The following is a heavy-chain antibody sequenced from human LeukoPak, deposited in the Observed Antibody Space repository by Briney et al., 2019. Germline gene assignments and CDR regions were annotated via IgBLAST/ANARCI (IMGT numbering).Heavy chain of an antibody. Sequence: ASVKVSCKASGYTFTSYGISWVRQAPGQGLEWMGWISAYNGNTNYAQKLQGRVTMTTDTSTSTAYMELRSLRSDDTAVYYCASLGEQWLEGLNAFDIWGQGTMVTVSS. CDR1: GYTFTSYG. CDR2: ISAYNGNT. D-gene: IGHD6-19*01. V-gene: IGHV1-18*01. J-gene: IGHJ3*02. CDR3: ASLGEQWLEGLNAFDI.